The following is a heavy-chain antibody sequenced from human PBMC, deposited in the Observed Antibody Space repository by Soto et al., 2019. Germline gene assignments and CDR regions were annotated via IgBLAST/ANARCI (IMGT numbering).Heavy chain of an antibody. Sequence: SETLSLTCTVSGGSISSGGYYWSWIRHHPGKGLEWIGYIYYSGSTYYNPSLKSRVTISVDTSKNQFSLKLSSVTAADTAVYYCARDLGRVEDDAFDIWGQGTMVTVSS. J-gene: IGHJ3*02. V-gene: IGHV4-31*03. CDR3: ARDLGRVEDDAFDI. CDR1: GGSISSGGYY. D-gene: IGHD2-15*01. CDR2: IYYSGST.